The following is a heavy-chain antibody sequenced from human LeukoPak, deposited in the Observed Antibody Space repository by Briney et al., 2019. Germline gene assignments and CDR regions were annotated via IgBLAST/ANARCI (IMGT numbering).Heavy chain of an antibody. CDR2: INGDGRST. J-gene: IGHJ4*02. Sequence: PAGLLRLSCADSGFTSSNYWMHWARQVKGEGLQWVSRINGDGRSTTYAASVKGRFTISRDSAKNTVYLQMSSLRDEDTAVYYCTRGGLTGQMAAFDYWGQGALVTVSS. CDR1: GFTSSNYW. CDR3: TRGGLTGQMAAFDY. V-gene: IGHV3-74*01. D-gene: IGHD3-9*01.